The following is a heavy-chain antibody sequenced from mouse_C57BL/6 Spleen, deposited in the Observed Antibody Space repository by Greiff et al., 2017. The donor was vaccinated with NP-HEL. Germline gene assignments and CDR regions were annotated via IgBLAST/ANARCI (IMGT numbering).Heavy chain of an antibody. V-gene: IGHV1-76*01. CDR3: ARNYDYGYYAMDY. CDR1: GYTFTDYY. J-gene: IGHJ4*01. Sequence: VQLQQSGAELVRPGASVKLSCKASGYTFTDYYINWVKQRPGQGLEWIARIYPGSGNTYYNEKFKGKATLTAEKSSSTAYMQLSSLTSEDSAVYFCARNYDYGYYAMDYWGQGTSVTVSS. D-gene: IGHD2-4*01. CDR2: IYPGSGNT.